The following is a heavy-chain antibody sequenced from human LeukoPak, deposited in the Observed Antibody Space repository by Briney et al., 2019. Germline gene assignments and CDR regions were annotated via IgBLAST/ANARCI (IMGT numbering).Heavy chain of an antibody. CDR1: GGSISSYY. CDR3: ARDRSTVVTPADYYYGMDV. CDR2: IYTSGST. J-gene: IGHJ6*02. D-gene: IGHD4-23*01. V-gene: IGHV4-4*07. Sequence: PSETLSLTCTVSGGSISSYYWSWIRQPAGKGLEWIGRIYTSGSTNYNPSLKSRVTMSVDTSKNQFSLKLSSVTAADTAVYYCARDRSTVVTPADYYYGMDVWGQGTTVTVSS.